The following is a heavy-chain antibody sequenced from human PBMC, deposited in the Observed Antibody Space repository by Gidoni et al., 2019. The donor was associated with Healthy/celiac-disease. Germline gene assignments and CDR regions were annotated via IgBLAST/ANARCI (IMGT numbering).Heavy chain of an antibody. D-gene: IGHD3-10*01. V-gene: IGHV3-53*01. CDR1: GFTVSSNY. CDR3: ARSPWFGDGGNSDTAFDY. CDR2: IYSGGST. J-gene: IGHJ4*02. Sequence: EVQLVESGGGLIQPGGSLRLSCAASGFTVSSNYMSWVRQAPGKGLEWVSVIYSGGSTYYADSVKGRFTISRDNSKNTLYLQMNSLRAEDTAVYYCARSPWFGDGGNSDTAFDYWGQGTLVTVSS.